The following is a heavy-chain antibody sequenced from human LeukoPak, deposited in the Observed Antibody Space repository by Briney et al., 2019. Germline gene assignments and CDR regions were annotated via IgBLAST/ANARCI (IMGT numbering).Heavy chain of an antibody. D-gene: IGHD1-20*01. V-gene: IGHV6-1*01. CDR2: TYYRSKWYN. J-gene: IGHJ5*02. Sequence: SQTLSLTCAISGDSVSSNSAAWNWIRQSPSRGLEWLGRTYYRSKWYNDYAVSVKSRITINPDTSKNQFSLQLNSVTPEDTAVYYCARVFRGAITGKIENWFDPWGQGTLVTVSS. CDR1: GDSVSSNSAA. CDR3: ARVFRGAITGKIENWFDP.